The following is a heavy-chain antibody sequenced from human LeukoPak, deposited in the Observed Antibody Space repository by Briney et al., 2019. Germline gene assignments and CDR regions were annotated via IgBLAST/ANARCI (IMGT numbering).Heavy chain of an antibody. J-gene: IGHJ4*02. CDR3: ARDGPAQMVDFDY. CDR1: GYTFSGTGWY. CDR2: IYPYTGAT. D-gene: IGHD3-10*01. V-gene: IGHV1-2*02. Sequence: ASVKVSFKASGYTFSGTGWYLYWLRQAPGQGLECMGWIYPYTGATHYAQKFQGRVAMPRDTSISTASMELSRLRPDDTAVYYCARDGPAQMVDFDYWGQGTLVTVSS.